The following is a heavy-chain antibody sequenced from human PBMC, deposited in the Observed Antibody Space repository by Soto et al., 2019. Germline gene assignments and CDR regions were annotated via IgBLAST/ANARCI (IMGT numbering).Heavy chain of an antibody. V-gene: IGHV1-18*01. D-gene: IGHD1-1*01. CDR1: GYIFSTYT. J-gene: IGHJ4*02. Sequence: ASVKVSCKASGYIFSTYTMHWVRQAPGQGLEWMGWISAYNGNTNYAQKLQGRVTMTTDTSTSTAYMELRSLRSDDTAVYYCARDSGKLNRRDYWGQGALVTVSS. CDR3: ARDSGKLNRRDY. CDR2: ISAYNGNT.